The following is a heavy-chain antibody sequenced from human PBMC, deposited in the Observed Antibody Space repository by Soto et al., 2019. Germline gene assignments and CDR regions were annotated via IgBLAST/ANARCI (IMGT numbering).Heavy chain of an antibody. J-gene: IGHJ6*02. CDR3: ARFKVGATTYYYYGMDV. CDR2: IIPILGSA. Sequence: SVKVSCKASGDTFSNYAICWVRQAPGQGLEWIGGIIPILGSANYAQKFQGRVTISADGSTNTANLELSSLRSEDTAVYYCARFKVGATTYYYYGMDVWGQGTTVTVSS. CDR1: GDTFSNYA. V-gene: IGHV1-69*13. D-gene: IGHD1-26*01.